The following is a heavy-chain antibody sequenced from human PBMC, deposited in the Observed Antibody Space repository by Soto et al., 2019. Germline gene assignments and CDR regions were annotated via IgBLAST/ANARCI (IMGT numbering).Heavy chain of an antibody. J-gene: IGHJ4*02. CDR2: IHYTATT. CDR3: AGLKYFHSSDYLVH. Sequence: SETLSLTCTFSGGFISRYHWIWNRPLPGKGLEWIAYIHYTATTTYNHSLKSRVTISADTSENQFSLKLSSVTAADTAVYYCAGLKYFHSSDYLVHWGQGTRVTVS. V-gene: IGHV4-59*08. CDR1: GGFISRYH. D-gene: IGHD3-22*01.